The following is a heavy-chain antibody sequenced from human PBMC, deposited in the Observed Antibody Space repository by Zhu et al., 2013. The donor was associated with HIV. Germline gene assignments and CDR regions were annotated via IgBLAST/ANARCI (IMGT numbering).Heavy chain of an antibody. Sequence: QVQLVQSGAEVKKPGSSVKVSCKASGGTFSSYAISWVRQAPGQGLEWMGGIIPIFGPANYAQKFQGRVTITADESTSTAYMELSSLRSEDTAVYYCARAASYCDAFSCFGLDSWGQGTLVTVSS. V-gene: IGHV1-69*01. CDR3: ARAASYCDAFSCFGLDS. CDR2: IIPIFGPA. D-gene: IGHD2-21*01. J-gene: IGHJ4*02. CDR1: GGTFSSYA.